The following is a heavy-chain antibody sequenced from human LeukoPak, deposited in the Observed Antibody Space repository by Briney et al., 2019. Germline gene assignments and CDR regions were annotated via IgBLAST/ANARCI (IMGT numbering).Heavy chain of an antibody. CDR1: GFTFSSYW. CDR3: ARAGAYWGKVVVPDY. CDR2: IKQDGSEK. V-gene: IGHV3-7*01. J-gene: IGHJ4*02. Sequence: GGSLRLSCAASGFTFSSYWMSWVRQAPGKGLEWVANIKQDGSEKYYVDSVKGRFTISRDNAKNSLYLQMNSLRAEDTAVYYCARAGAYWGKVVVPDYWGQGTLVTVSS. D-gene: IGHD2-2*01.